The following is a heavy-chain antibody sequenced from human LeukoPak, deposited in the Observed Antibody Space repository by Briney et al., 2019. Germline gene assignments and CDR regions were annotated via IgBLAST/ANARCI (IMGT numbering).Heavy chain of an antibody. CDR2: ISSSGSTI. D-gene: IGHD6-13*01. J-gene: IGHJ4*02. V-gene: IGHV3-11*01. Sequence: PGGSLRLSCAASGFTFSDYYMSWIRQTPGKGLEWVSYISSSGSTIYYADSVKGRFTISRDNAKNSLYLQMNSLRAEDTAVYYCARGRYSSSWYYFDYWGQGTLVTVSS. CDR3: ARGRYSSSWYYFDY. CDR1: GFTFSDYY.